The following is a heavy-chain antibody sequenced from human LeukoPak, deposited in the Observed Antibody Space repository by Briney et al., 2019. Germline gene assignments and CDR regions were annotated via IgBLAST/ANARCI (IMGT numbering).Heavy chain of an antibody. CDR1: GISFTGTT. Sequence: GEVLGLFCAASGISFTGTTQNLVRPAPGEGLGLVLTNGNGSSHTHNADSEKRRFPIPRDNDKNALYLHMKRLRDEDTALYYSAVTYRGSSTLAPIDYWGQGTLVTVSS. D-gene: IGHD2-21*01. J-gene: IGHJ4*02. V-gene: IGHV3-21*04. CDR2: NGNGSSHT. CDR3: AVTYRGSSTLAPIDY.